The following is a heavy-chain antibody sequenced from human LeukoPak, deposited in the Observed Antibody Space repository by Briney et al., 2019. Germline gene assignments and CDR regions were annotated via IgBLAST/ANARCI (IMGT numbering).Heavy chain of an antibody. CDR3: ARLRTGDYGDFLHRYAFDT. D-gene: IGHD4-17*01. CDR2: MNRNSGGT. V-gene: IGHV1-2*02. Sequence: ASVKVSCKASGYTVSGYYMHCLRRSPRQRLEWRVWMNRNSGGTNYAQKPQGRGTMTRDTSISTAYMELSTLRSDATAVYHTARLRTGDYGDFLHRYAFDTWGQGTMVTASS. CDR1: GYTVSGYY. J-gene: IGHJ3*02.